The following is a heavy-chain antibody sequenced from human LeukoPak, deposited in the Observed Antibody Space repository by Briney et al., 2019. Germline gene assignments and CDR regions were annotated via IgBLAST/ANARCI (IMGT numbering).Heavy chain of an antibody. CDR2: IYTSGSI. D-gene: IGHD1-26*01. CDR3: ARAREKDWFDP. CDR1: GGSVSGGSKY. Sequence: SETLSLTCTVSGGSVSGGSKYWSWIRQPPGKGLEWIGYIYTSGSINYNPSLESRVTISVDTSKNHFSLKLSSVTAADTAVYYCARAREKDWFDPWGQGTLVTVPS. V-gene: IGHV4-61*03. J-gene: IGHJ5*02.